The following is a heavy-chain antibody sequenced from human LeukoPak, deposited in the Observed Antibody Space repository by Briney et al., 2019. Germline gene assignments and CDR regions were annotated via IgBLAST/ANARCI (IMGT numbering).Heavy chain of an antibody. D-gene: IGHD3-22*01. J-gene: IGHJ6*02. CDR3: ASERYYYDSSGYYHYYYYGMDV. CDR2: ISAYNGNT. CDR1: GYTFTSYG. Sequence: ASVKVSCKASGYTFTSYGIRWVRQAGGQGHEGRGWISAYNGNTNYAQKIKGRVTMNTDTSTSTAYMELRSLRSDDTAVYYCASERYYYDSSGYYHYYYYGMDVWGQGTTVTVSS. V-gene: IGHV1-18*01.